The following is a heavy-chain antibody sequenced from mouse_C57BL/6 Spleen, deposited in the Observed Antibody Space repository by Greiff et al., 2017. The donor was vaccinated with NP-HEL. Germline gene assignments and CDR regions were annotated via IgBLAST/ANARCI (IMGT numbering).Heavy chain of an antibody. D-gene: IGHD1-1*01. CDR2: INYDGSST. CDR1: GFTFSDYY. V-gene: IGHV5-16*01. J-gene: IGHJ4*01. CDR3: ARERGYYGSSYDAMDY. Sequence: EVMLVESEGGLVQPGSSMKLSCTASGFTFSDYYMAWVRQVPEKGLEWVANINYDGSSTYYLDSLKSRFIISRDNAKNILYLQMSSLKSEDTATYYCARERGYYGSSYDAMDYWGQGTSVTVSS.